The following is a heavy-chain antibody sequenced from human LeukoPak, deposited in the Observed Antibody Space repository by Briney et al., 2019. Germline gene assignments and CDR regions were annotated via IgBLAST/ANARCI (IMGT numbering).Heavy chain of an antibody. Sequence: PGGSLRLSCAASGFTFSRYVMNWVRQVPGRRPDWVSSISATGGEIFYADSVKGRFTNSRDNAKNSLYLQMNSLRAEDTAVYYCARCGDGLPCDFDYWGQGTLVTVSS. V-gene: IGHV3-21*01. CDR1: GFTFSRYV. D-gene: IGHD3-10*01. CDR2: ISATGGEI. J-gene: IGHJ4*02. CDR3: ARCGDGLPCDFDY.